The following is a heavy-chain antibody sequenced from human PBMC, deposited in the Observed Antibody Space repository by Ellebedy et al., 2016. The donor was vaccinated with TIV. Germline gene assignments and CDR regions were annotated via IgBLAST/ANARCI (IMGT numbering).Heavy chain of an antibody. CDR2: IKEDGSEK. CDR1: RFTFSRYW. Sequence: GESLKISXAASRFTFSRYWMNWVRQAPGKGLEWVANIKEDGSEKKYVDSVKGRFTISRDNAKNSLYLQMNSLRAEDTAVYYCARDDLPELSFDIWGQGTMVTVSS. CDR3: ARDDLPELSFDI. V-gene: IGHV3-7*01. J-gene: IGHJ3*02. D-gene: IGHD1-26*01.